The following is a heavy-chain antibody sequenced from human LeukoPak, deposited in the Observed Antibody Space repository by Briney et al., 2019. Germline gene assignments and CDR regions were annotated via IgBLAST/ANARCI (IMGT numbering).Heavy chain of an antibody. CDR1: GSTFSSYW. J-gene: IGHJ4*02. V-gene: IGHV3-74*01. Sequence: GGSLRLSCAASGSTFSSYWMHWVRQPPGKGLEWLSQIKFDGTHIRYADSVKGRFTISRDNAKNTVSLQMNSLRAEDTAVYYCARDPDSDTTLDHWGQGTLVSVSS. CDR3: ARDPDSDTTLDH. D-gene: IGHD1-1*01. CDR2: IKFDGTHI.